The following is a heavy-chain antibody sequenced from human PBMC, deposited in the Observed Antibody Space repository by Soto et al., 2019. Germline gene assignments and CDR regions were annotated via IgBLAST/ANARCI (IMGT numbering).Heavy chain of an antibody. CDR3: TSSLVAVNVGLRTFDI. Sequence: GGSLRLSCAASGFTFSDYYMTWIRQVPGKGLEWISYISNSGSSIYYADSVKGRFTISRDNAKNSLFLQINSLRAEDTAVYYCTSSLVAVNVGLRTFDIWGQGTMVTVSS. D-gene: IGHD2-8*02. CDR1: GFTFSDYY. J-gene: IGHJ3*02. CDR2: ISNSGSSI. V-gene: IGHV3-11*01.